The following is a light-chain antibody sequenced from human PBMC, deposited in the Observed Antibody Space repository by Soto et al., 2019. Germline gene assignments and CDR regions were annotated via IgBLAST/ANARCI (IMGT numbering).Light chain of an antibody. CDR3: QQNGTSPYT. CDR2: GAS. CDR1: QSLRSSY. V-gene: IGKV3-20*01. J-gene: IGKJ2*01. Sequence: EVVLTQSPDTLSLSPGERATLSCWASQSLRSSYVSWYQRKPGQAPRLLMFGASRTATGLPDRFNGSGAGTVFILTISRLEQEDVAFYYCQQNGTSPYTFGQGTVLEIK.